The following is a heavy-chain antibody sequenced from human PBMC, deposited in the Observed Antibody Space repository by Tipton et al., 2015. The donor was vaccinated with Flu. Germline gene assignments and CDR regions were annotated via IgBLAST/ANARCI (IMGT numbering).Heavy chain of an antibody. CDR2: TYHSGTT. J-gene: IGHJ4*02. D-gene: IGHD3-10*01. CDR1: GHSISSAYY. CDR3: AREWDFYGSGTNYLPYYFDY. V-gene: IGHV4-38-2*02. Sequence: TLSLTCIVSGHSISSAYYWAWIRQPPGKGLEWIATTYHSGTTYYNPSLKSRVTISVDTSQNQFSLKLMPVTAADTAVYYCAREWDFYGSGTNYLPYYFDYWGQGTLVTVSS.